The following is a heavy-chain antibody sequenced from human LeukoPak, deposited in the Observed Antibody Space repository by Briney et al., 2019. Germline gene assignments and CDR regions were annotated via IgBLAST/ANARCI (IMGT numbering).Heavy chain of an antibody. CDR3: AREAPHYTDRSYYYYYMDV. J-gene: IGHJ6*03. Sequence: ASVKVSCKASGYTFTGYYMHWVRQAPGQGLEWMGWINPNSGGTNYAQKFQGRVTMTRETPISTAYMELSRLRSDDTAVYYCAREAPHYTDRSYYYYYMDVWGKGTTVTISS. D-gene: IGHD3-10*01. CDR2: INPNSGGT. V-gene: IGHV1-2*02. CDR1: GYTFTGYY.